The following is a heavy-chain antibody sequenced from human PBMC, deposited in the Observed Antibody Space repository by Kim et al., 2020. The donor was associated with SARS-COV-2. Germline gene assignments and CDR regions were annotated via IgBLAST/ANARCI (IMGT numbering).Heavy chain of an antibody. CDR2: TYYSESP. J-gene: IGHJ5*02. Sequence: SETLSLTCTVSGGSINTFYWSWIRQPPGKGLEWIGYTYYSESPKYNPSLESRVTISLDTSKNQFSLKLSSVSAAATAAYYCAREGYSGWFDPWGQGTLVT. V-gene: IGHV4-59*13. D-gene: IGHD3-10*01. CDR3: AREGYSGWFDP. CDR1: GGSINTFY.